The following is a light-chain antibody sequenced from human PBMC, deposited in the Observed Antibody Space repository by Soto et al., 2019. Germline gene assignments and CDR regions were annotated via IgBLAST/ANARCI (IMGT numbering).Light chain of an antibody. CDR3: QQYGSSTRT. J-gene: IGKJ1*01. CDR1: QSVSNTY. CDR2: GAS. Sequence: IVLTQSPGTLSLSTGERATLSCRASQSVSNTYLAWYQQKHGQAPRLIIYGASNRATGIPDRFSGSESGTDGTITISRLEKEDVAVYYCQQYGSSTRTFGQGTKVDIK. V-gene: IGKV3-20*01.